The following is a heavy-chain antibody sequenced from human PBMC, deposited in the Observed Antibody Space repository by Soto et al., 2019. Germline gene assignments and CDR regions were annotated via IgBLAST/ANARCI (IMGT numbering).Heavy chain of an antibody. CDR3: AKDVYPFGIATTGPFDY. CDR2: ISGSGSGT. J-gene: IGHJ4*02. Sequence: PGGSLRLSCAASGFTFSSYAMSWVRQAPGKGLEWVSGISGSGSGTYYADSVKGRFTISRDNSKNTLYLQMNSLRVEDTAVYYCAKDVYPFGIATTGPFDYWGQGTLVTVSS. V-gene: IGHV3-23*01. CDR1: GFTFSSYA. D-gene: IGHD6-13*01.